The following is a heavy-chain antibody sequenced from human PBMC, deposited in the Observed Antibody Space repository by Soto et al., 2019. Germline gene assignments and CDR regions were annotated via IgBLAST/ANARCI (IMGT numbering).Heavy chain of an antibody. J-gene: IGHJ4*02. V-gene: IGHV4-34*01. CDR3: ARGHYDYVWGSYRSFDY. CDR1: GGSFSGYY. CDR2: INHSGSN. Sequence: QVQLQQWGAGLLKPSETLSLTCAVYGGSFSGYYWSWIRQPPGKGLEWIGEINHSGSNNYNPSLKSRVTISVDTSKNQFSLKLSCVTAADTAVYYCARGHYDYVWGSYRSFDYWGQGTLVTVSS. D-gene: IGHD3-16*02.